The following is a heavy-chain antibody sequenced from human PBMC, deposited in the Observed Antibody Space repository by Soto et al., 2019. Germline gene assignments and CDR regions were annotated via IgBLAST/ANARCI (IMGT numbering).Heavy chain of an antibody. D-gene: IGHD2-15*01. CDR3: ARTPYGMDV. J-gene: IGHJ6*02. CDR1: GGSISSDY. CDR2: IYYSGST. V-gene: IGHV4-59*01. Sequence: QVQLQESGPGLVKPSETLSLTCTVSGGSISSDYWSWIRQPPGKGLEWIGYIYYSGSTTYNPSLKSRVSISVDTSKKQFSLKLSSVTAADSAVYYCARTPYGMDVWGQGTTVTVSS.